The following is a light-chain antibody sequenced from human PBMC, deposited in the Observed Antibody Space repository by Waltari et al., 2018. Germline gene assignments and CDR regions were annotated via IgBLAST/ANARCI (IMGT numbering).Light chain of an antibody. Sequence: QSALTQPASVSGSPGQSVTIFCAGTSNDVGGSNSVSWYQEHPGQAPRVILYDVSDRPSGVSDRFSGSKSGNTASLTISGLQAEDEADYYCSSQSSNDVVLFGGGTKLTVL. CDR3: SSQSSNDVVL. CDR1: SNDVGGSNS. V-gene: IGLV2-14*01. J-gene: IGLJ2*01. CDR2: DVS.